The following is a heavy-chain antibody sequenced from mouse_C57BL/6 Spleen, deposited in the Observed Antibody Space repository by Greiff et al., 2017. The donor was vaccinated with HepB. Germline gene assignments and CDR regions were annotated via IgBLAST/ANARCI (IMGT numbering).Heavy chain of an antibody. D-gene: IGHD2-3*01. Sequence: VQLQESGAELMKPGASVKLSCKATGYTFTGYWIEWVKQRPGHGLEWIGEILPGSGSTNYNEKFKGKATFTADTSSNTAYMQLSSLTTEDSAIYYCARTRGDGYYWFAYWGQGTLVTVSA. V-gene: IGHV1-9*01. CDR2: ILPGSGST. CDR3: ARTRGDGYYWFAY. CDR1: GYTFTGYW. J-gene: IGHJ3*01.